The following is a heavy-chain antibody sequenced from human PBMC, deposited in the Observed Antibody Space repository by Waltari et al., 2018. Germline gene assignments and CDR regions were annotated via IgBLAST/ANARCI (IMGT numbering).Heavy chain of an antibody. J-gene: IGHJ2*01. Sequence: EVQLVESGGGLVQPGRSLRLSCAASGFDFYDYAMHWVRQVPGKGLEGVSVFSWRGATVGYADSVNGRFAISRDNAKNSLYLQMNSLRVEDTAFYYCAASRGVYWYFDFWGRGTLVSVSS. CDR1: GFDFYDYA. CDR2: FSWRGATV. CDR3: AASRGVYWYFDF. D-gene: IGHD3-16*01. V-gene: IGHV3-9*01.